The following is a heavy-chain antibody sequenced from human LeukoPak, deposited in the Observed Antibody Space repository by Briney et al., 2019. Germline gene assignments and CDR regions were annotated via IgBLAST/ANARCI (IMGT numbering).Heavy chain of an antibody. CDR3: ARNEGPNKAFDY. CDR1: GFSFRSYD. V-gene: IGHV3-30*03. CDR2: ISHDGNMK. Sequence: PGGFLRLSCAASGFSFRSYDMHWIRQAPGKGLEWVALISHDGNMKFYTDSVKGRFTISRDSSQNTLFLHMNSLRAEDTALYYCARNEGPNKAFDYWGQGTLVTVSS. D-gene: IGHD1-1*01. J-gene: IGHJ4*02.